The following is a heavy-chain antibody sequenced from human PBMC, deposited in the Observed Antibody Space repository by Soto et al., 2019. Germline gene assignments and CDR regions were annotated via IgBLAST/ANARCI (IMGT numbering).Heavy chain of an antibody. D-gene: IGHD2-21*01. CDR1: GITFSSYW. CDR3: AASRGPGVVIY. Sequence: GGSLRLSCAPSGITFSSYWMHWVRQAPGEGLVWVSRVNTDESSRTYADFVKGRFTISRDNARDTLFLQMNSLRAEDTAIYYCAASRGPGVVIYWGQGTLVNVSS. V-gene: IGHV3-74*01. CDR2: VNTDESSR. J-gene: IGHJ4*02.